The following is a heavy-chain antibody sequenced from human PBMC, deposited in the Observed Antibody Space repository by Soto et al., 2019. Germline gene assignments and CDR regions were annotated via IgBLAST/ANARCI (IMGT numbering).Heavy chain of an antibody. CDR2: IWYDGSNK. Sequence: GGSLRLSCAASGFTFSSYGMHWVRQAPGKGLEWVAVIWYDGSNKYYADSVKGRFTISRDNSKNTLYLQMNSLRAEDTAVYYCARVYYYDSSGYYYTHYYGMDVWGQGTTVTVSS. V-gene: IGHV3-33*01. D-gene: IGHD3-22*01. J-gene: IGHJ6*02. CDR1: GFTFSSYG. CDR3: ARVYYYDSSGYYYTHYYGMDV.